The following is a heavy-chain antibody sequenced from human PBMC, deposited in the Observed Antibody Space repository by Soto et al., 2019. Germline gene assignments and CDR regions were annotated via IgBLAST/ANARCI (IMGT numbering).Heavy chain of an antibody. CDR1: GFTFDDYA. CDR3: SIYEIYGSWSGLMS. Sequence: GGSLRLSCAASGFTFDDYAMHWVRQAPGKGQEWVSGISWNSGSIGYADSVKGRFTISRDNAKNSLYLQMNSLRAEDTALYYCSIYEIYGSWSGLMSWGQGTLGTVSS. CDR2: ISWNSGSI. V-gene: IGHV3-9*01. D-gene: IGHD3-3*01. J-gene: IGHJ5*02.